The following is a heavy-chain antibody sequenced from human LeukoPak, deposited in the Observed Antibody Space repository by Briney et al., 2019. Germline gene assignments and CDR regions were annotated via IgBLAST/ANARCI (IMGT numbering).Heavy chain of an antibody. V-gene: IGHV3-23*01. D-gene: IGHD5-24*01. CDR1: GLTFSSYA. CDR3: AKRDGYNSNPLKD. Sequence: GGSLRLSCAASGLTFSSYAMSWVRQAPGKGLQWVSAISGSGSSTYYADSVKGRFTISRDNSKNTLYLQMNSLRAEDTALYYCAKRDGYNSNPLKDWGQGTLLTVSS. CDR2: ISGSGSST. J-gene: IGHJ4*02.